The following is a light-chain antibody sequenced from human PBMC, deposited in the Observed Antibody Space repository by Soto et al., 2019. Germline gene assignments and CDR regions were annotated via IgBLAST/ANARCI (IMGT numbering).Light chain of an antibody. Sequence: DIQMTQSPSSLSVSVGERVTTTCRASQSISSYLNWYQQKPGKAPKLLIYGASSLQSGVPSRFSGSGSGTDFTLTISSLEPEDFAIYYCQQSQYWPPINFGQGTRLEIK. CDR2: GAS. J-gene: IGKJ5*01. V-gene: IGKV1-39*01. CDR3: QQSQYWPPIN. CDR1: QSISSY.